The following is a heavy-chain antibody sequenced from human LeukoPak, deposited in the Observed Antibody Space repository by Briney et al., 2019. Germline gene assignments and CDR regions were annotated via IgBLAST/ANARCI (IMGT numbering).Heavy chain of an antibody. CDR2: INSDGGGT. V-gene: IGHV1-2*02. Sequence: ASVKVSCKASGYNFTDYYIHWVRQAPGQRLEWMGWINSDGGGTNSVHHFQGRITMTRDTSITTAYMELSSLRSDDTAIYYCARGGIWFGELWDWYFDLWGRGTLVTVPS. CDR1: GYNFTDYY. D-gene: IGHD3-10*01. CDR3: ARGGIWFGELWDWYFDL. J-gene: IGHJ2*01.